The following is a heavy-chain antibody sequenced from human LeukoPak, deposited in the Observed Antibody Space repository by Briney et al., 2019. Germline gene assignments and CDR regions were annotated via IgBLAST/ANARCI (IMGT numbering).Heavy chain of an antibody. V-gene: IGHV1-18*01. D-gene: IGHD3-3*01. CDR3: ARMKDYDFWSGYQAPFDY. CDR1: GGTFSSYA. Sequence: ASVKVSCKASGGTFSSYAISWVRQAPGQGLEWMGWISAYNGNTNYAQKLQGRVTMTTDTSTSTAYMELRSLRSDDTAVYYCARMKDYDFWSGYQAPFDYWGQGTLVTVSS. CDR2: ISAYNGNT. J-gene: IGHJ4*02.